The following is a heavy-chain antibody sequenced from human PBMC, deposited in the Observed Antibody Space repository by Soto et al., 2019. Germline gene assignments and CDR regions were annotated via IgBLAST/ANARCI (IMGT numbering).Heavy chain of an antibody. D-gene: IGHD2-2*01. V-gene: IGHV3-30*18. J-gene: IGHJ6*02. CDR1: GFTFSSSG. CDR2: ISYDGSKK. CDR3: AKEGCSSTSCVAFLDV. Sequence: GGSLRLSCAASGFTFSSSGMHWVRQAPGKGLEWVAVISYDGSKKYYADSVKGRFIISRDNSKDTVYLQMNSQRAEDTAVYYCAKEGCSSTSCVAFLDVWGRGTTVTVSS.